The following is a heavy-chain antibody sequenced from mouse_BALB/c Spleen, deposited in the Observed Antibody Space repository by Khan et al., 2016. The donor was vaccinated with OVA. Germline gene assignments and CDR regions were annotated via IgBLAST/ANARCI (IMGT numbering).Heavy chain of an antibody. J-gene: IGHJ3*01. CDR2: INSDGYYT. V-gene: IGHV5-6*01. CDR1: GFTFSTYG. D-gene: IGHD4-1*01. CDR3: ASHLTGSFAY. Sequence: EVQGVESGGDLMKPGGSLKLSCAASGFTFSTYGMSWVRQTPDKRLEWVATINSDGYYTYYPDSVQGRFTISRNNAKNTLYRQMSRRKAEDTAMYYCASHLTGSFAYWGQGTLVTVSA.